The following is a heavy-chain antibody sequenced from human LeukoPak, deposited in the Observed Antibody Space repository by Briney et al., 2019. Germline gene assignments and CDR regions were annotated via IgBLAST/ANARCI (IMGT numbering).Heavy chain of an antibody. D-gene: IGHD2-2*01. Sequence: QAGGSLRLSCPASAFTLSNYVMSWVRQAPGEGLEWVSTIIASGERTYHADPVRARYTIPRDNPKNTLHQQKNSLRPDHTSVYYCEKAGPGTMPFDAFDIWGQGTVVTVSS. CDR1: AFTLSNYV. CDR2: IIASGERT. J-gene: IGHJ3*02. CDR3: EKAGPGTMPFDAFDI. V-gene: IGHV3-23*01.